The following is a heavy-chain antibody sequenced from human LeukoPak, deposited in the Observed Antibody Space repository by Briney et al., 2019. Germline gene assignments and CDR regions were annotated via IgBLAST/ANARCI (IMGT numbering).Heavy chain of an antibody. CDR1: GFTFSSYS. D-gene: IGHD1-14*01. V-gene: IGHV3-33*08. CDR2: IWYDGSNK. CDR3: ARTGIRGGMDV. Sequence: PGGSLRLSCAASGFTFSSYSMNWVRQAPGKGLEWVAVIWYDGSNKYYADSVKGRFTISRDNSKNTLYLQMNSLRAEDTAVYYCARTGIRGGMDVWGQGTTVTVSS. J-gene: IGHJ6*02.